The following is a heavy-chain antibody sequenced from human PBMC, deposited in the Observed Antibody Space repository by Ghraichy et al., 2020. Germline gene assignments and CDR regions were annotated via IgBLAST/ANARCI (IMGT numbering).Heavy chain of an antibody. V-gene: IGHV4-34*01. CDR1: GGSFSGYY. Sequence: SETLSLTCAVYGGSFSGYYWSWIRQPPGKGLEWIGEINHSGSTNYNPSLKSRVTISVDTSKNQFSLKLSSVTAADTAVYYCARGRPGQAFDIWCQGTMVTVSS. J-gene: IGHJ3*02. CDR2: INHSGST. CDR3: ARGRPGQAFDI.